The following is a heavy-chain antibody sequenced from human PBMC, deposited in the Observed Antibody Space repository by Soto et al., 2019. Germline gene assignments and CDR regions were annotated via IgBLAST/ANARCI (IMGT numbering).Heavy chain of an antibody. V-gene: IGHV3-30*18. D-gene: IGHD6-13*01. J-gene: IGHJ3*02. CDR3: AKDYQRSISWRPLIDAFDI. Sequence: QVQLVESGGGVVQPGRSLRLSCAASGFTFSSYGMHWVRQAPGKGLEWVAVISYDGSNKYYADSVKGRFTISRDNSKNTLYLQMNSLRAEDTAVYYCAKDYQRSISWRPLIDAFDIWGQGTMVTVSS. CDR1: GFTFSSYG. CDR2: ISYDGSNK.